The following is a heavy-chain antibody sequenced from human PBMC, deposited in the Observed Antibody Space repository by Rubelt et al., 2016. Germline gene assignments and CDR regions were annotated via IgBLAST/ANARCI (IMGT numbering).Heavy chain of an antibody. CDR2: IYYSGST. V-gene: IGHV4-61*01. D-gene: IGHD3-22*01. J-gene: IGHJ4*02. Sequence: QVQLQESGPGLVKPSETLSLTCTVSGGSVSSGSYYWSWIRQPPGKGLEWIGYIYYSGSTNYNPPPKSRVTISVDTSKNQFSLKLSSVTAADTAVYYCARTYDSSDYYGIDYWGQGTLVTVSS. CDR1: GGSVSSGSYY. CDR3: ARTYDSSDYYGIDY.